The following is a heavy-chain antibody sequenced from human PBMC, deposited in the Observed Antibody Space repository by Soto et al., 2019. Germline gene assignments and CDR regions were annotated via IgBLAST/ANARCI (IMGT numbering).Heavy chain of an antibody. CDR2: IIPMFGTA. CDR1: GGTFSTYA. V-gene: IGHV1-69*12. J-gene: IGHJ4*02. CDR3: ASRIQVWLRQIHNGYSG. Sequence: QVQLVQSGAEVKKPESSVNVSCKVPGGTFSTYAISWVRQAPGQGLEWMGGIIPMFGTAHYAQRFQDRVTITADDSTNTVYMQPTSLRSEDTAVYFFASRIQVWLRQIHNGYSGWGQGTLVTVAS. D-gene: IGHD5-12*01.